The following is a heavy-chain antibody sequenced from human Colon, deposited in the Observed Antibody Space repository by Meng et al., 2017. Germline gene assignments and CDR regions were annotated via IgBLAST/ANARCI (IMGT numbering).Heavy chain of an antibody. Sequence: QVQLVKSGAGVKKPRASVNVSCKASAYTFAGYYMHWGRQAPGQGLEWMGRINPNSGGANYAQKFQGRDTMTRDTSISTAYMELSRLRSDDTAVYYCAREGLVGDLRYFDLWGRGTLVTVSS. J-gene: IGHJ2*01. CDR2: INPNSGGA. V-gene: IGHV1-2*06. D-gene: IGHD3-16*01. CDR3: AREGLVGDLRYFDL. CDR1: AYTFAGYY.